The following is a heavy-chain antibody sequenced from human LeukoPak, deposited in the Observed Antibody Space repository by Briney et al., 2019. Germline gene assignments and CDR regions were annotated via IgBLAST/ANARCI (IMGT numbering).Heavy chain of an antibody. CDR2: ISSSSTYI. D-gene: IGHD3-22*01. CDR1: GFTFSSYS. J-gene: IGHJ4*02. Sequence: GGSLRLPCAASGFTFSSYSMNWVRQAPGKGLEWVSSISSSSTYIYYADSVKGRFTISRDNAKNSLYLQMNSLRVEDTAVYYCARALLFYDSTGYYSANWGQGTLVTVSS. V-gene: IGHV3-21*01. CDR3: ARALLFYDSTGYYSAN.